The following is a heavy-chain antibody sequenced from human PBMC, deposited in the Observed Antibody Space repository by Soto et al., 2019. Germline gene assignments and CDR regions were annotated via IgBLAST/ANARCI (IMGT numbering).Heavy chain of an antibody. V-gene: IGHV3-23*01. J-gene: IGHJ4*02. Sequence: EVQLLDSGGGLVQPGGSLRLSCAASGFTFSSYGMSWVRQAPGKGLEWVSSISGSGGSTFYADSVKGRFTISRDNSKNTLYLQMNSVRAEDTAVYYCAKDQRKIAASDYWGQGTLVTVSS. CDR1: GFTFSSYG. D-gene: IGHD6-6*01. CDR2: ISGSGGST. CDR3: AKDQRKIAASDY.